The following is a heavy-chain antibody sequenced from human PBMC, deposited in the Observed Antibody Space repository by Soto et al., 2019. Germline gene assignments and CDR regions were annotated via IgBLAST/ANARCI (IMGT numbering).Heavy chain of an antibody. CDR3: AKEKTRVVVAAPLDY. CDR2: ISYDGSNK. CDR1: GFTFSSYG. Sequence: QVQLVESGGGVVQPGRSLRLSCAASGFTFSSYGMHWVRQAPGKGLEWVGVISYDGSNKYYADSVKGRFTISRDNSKNTLYLQMNSLRAEDTAVYYCAKEKTRVVVAAPLDYWGQGTLVTVSS. J-gene: IGHJ4*02. D-gene: IGHD2-21*02. V-gene: IGHV3-30*18.